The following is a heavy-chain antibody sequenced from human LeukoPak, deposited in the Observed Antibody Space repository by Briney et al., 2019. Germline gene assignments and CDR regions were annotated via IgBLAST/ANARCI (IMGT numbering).Heavy chain of an antibody. Sequence: GASVKVSCKASGYTFTSYGISWVRQAPGQGLEWMGWISAYNGNTNYAQKLQGRVTMTTDTSTSTAYMELRSLRSGDTAVYYCARDPSPTLYYYYGMDVWGKGTTVTVSS. V-gene: IGHV1-18*04. CDR3: ARDPSPTLYYYYGMDV. CDR2: ISAYNGNT. J-gene: IGHJ6*04. CDR1: GYTFTSYG.